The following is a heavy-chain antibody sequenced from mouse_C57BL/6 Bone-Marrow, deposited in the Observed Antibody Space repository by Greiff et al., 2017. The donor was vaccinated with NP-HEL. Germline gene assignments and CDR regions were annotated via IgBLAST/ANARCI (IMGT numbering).Heavy chain of an antibody. J-gene: IGHJ4*01. CDR2: ISYDGSN. D-gene: IGHD2-3*01. Sequence: DVKLVESGPGLVKPSQSLSLTCSVTGYSITSGYYWNWIRQFPGNKLEWMGYISYDGSNNYNPSLKNRISITRDTSKNQFFLKLNSVTTEDTATYYCARDPYDGYYRYYAMDYWGQGTSVTVSS. V-gene: IGHV3-6*01. CDR3: ARDPYDGYYRYYAMDY. CDR1: GYSITSGYY.